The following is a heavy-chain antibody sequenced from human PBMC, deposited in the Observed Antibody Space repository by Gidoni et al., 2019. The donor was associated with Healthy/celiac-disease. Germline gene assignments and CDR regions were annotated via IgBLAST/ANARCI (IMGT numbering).Heavy chain of an antibody. J-gene: IGHJ6*02. V-gene: IGHV4-61*01. CDR2: IYYSGST. Sequence: QVQLQESGPGLVKPSEALSLTCTVSGGSVRSGSYHCSWIRQPPGKGLGLIGYIYYSGSTNYNPSLKSRVTISVDTSKNQFSLRLSSVTAADTAVYYCARDRDGYNEESLSYYYGMDVWGQGTTVTVSS. CDR1: GGSVRSGSYH. D-gene: IGHD5-12*01. CDR3: ARDRDGYNEESLSYYYGMDV.